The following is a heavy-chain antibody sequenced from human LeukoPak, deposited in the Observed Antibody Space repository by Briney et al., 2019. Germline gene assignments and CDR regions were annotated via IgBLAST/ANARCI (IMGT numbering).Heavy chain of an antibody. V-gene: IGHV1-69*05. J-gene: IGHJ4*02. CDR3: ARDCSGGSCYSGFDY. CDR2: IIPIFGTA. Sequence: ASVKVSCKASGGTFSSYAISWVRQAPGQGLEWMGRIIPIFGTANYAQKFQGRVTITTDESTSTAYMELRSLRSEDTAVYYCARDCSGGSCYSGFDYWGQGTLVTVSS. D-gene: IGHD2-15*01. CDR1: GGTFSSYA.